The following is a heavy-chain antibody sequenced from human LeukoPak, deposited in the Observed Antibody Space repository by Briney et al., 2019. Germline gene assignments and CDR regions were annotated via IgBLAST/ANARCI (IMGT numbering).Heavy chain of an antibody. Sequence: PGGSLRLSCAASGFNFGTHWMTWVRQAPGKGLECVAIIKKDGSEKYHVDSVKGRFTISRDNAKNSLYLQMNSLRAEDTAVYYCGTGWAVDFWGQGTQVTVSS. CDR2: IKKDGSEK. J-gene: IGHJ4*02. CDR3: GTGWAVDF. V-gene: IGHV3-7*01. CDR1: GFNFGTHW. D-gene: IGHD5-24*01.